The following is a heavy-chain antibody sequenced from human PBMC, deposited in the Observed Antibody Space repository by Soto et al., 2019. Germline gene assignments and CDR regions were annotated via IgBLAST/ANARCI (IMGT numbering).Heavy chain of an antibody. J-gene: IGHJ4*02. CDR3: ARDKSPYSSGWHNRHFDY. CDR2: ISYDGSNK. CDR1: GFTFSSYA. D-gene: IGHD6-19*01. Sequence: QVQLVESGGGVVQPGRSLRLSCAASGFTFSSYAMHWVSQAPGKGLEWVAVISYDGSNKYYADSVKGRFTISRDNSKNTLYLQMNSLRAEDTAVYYCARDKSPYSSGWHNRHFDYWGQGTLVTVSS. V-gene: IGHV3-30-3*01.